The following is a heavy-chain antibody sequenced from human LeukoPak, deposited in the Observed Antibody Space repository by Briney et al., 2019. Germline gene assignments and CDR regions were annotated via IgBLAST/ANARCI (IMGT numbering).Heavy chain of an antibody. CDR1: GFTFSGHG. D-gene: IGHD1-26*01. J-gene: IGHJ4*02. CDR3: ATHSGNYPRGYFDY. CDR2: IWYDGSNK. Sequence: PGRSLRLSCAASGFTFSGHGMHWVRQAPGKGVEWVAVIWYDGSNKYYADSVKGRFTISRDNSKNRLYLQMNSLRAEDTAVYYCATHSGNYPRGYFDYWGQGTLVTVSS. V-gene: IGHV3-33*01.